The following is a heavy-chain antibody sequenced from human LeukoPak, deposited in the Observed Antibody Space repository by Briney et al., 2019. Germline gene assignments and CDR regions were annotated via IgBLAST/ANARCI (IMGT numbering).Heavy chain of an antibody. D-gene: IGHD7-27*01. V-gene: IGHV3-49*04. CDR3: TRASNWGFDY. CDR1: GFTFGDYA. CDR2: IRSKAYGGTT. J-gene: IGHJ4*02. Sequence: GGSLRLSCTASGFTFGDYAMSWVRQAPGKGLEWVGFIRSKAYGGTTEYAASVKGRFTISRDDSKSIAYLQMNSLKTEDTAVYYCTRASNWGFDYWGQGTLVTVSS.